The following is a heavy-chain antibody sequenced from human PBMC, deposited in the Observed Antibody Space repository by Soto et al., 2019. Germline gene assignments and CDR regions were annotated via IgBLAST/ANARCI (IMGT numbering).Heavy chain of an antibody. CDR2: ISYDGSNK. CDR3: AKEISSGWYYYYYGMDV. CDR1: GFTFSIYG. V-gene: IGHV3-30*18. Sequence: GGSLRLSCAASGFTFSIYGMHWVRQAPGKGLEWVAVISYDGSNKYYADSVKGRFTISRDNSKNTLYLQMNSLRAEDTAVYYCAKEISSGWYYYYYGMDVWGQGTTVTVSS. D-gene: IGHD6-19*01. J-gene: IGHJ6*02.